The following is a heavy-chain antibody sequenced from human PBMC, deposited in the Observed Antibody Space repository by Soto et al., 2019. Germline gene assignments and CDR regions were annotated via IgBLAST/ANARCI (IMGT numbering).Heavy chain of an antibody. CDR3: ARYRREAVAGYTLDN. Sequence: SETLSLTCTVSGGSISSNYWTWIRQPPGKGLEWIGYAYNSGSTNYNPSLKSRVTISEDTSKSQFSLKVNSMTAADTAVYYCARYRREAVAGYTLDNWGQGILVTVSS. D-gene: IGHD6-13*01. CDR2: AYNSGST. J-gene: IGHJ4*02. V-gene: IGHV4-59*01. CDR1: GGSISSNY.